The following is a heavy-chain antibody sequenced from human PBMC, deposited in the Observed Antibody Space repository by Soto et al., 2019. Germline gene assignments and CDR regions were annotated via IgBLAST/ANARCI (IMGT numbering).Heavy chain of an antibody. CDR1: GFTFNRYG. V-gene: IGHV3-30*03. Sequence: GGSLRLSCVASGFTFNRYGMHWVRQAPGKGLEWVAEISFDGTAKYYAESVKGRFTVSRDNGNNTLHLEMNSLGAKDPAVYFCATGRSTRFDPWGQGTLVTVSS. J-gene: IGHJ5*02. D-gene: IGHD1-1*01. CDR3: ATGRSTRFDP. CDR2: ISFDGTAK.